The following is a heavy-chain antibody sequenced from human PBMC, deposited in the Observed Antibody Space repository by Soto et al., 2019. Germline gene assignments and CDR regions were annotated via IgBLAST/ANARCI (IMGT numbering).Heavy chain of an antibody. J-gene: IGHJ6*02. D-gene: IGHD6-6*01. CDR1: GFTFSSYA. Sequence: EVQLLESGGGLVQPGGSLRLSCAASGFTFSSYAMSWVRQAPGKGLEWVSAISGSGGSTYYADSVKGRFTISRDNSKNTLYLQMNSPRAEDTAVYYCAKDHPIAARPWDYYYYYGMDVWGQGTTVTVSS. CDR2: ISGSGGST. V-gene: IGHV3-23*01. CDR3: AKDHPIAARPWDYYYYYGMDV.